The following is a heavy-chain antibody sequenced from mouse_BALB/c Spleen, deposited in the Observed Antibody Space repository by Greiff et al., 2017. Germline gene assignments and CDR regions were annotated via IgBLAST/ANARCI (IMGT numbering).Heavy chain of an antibody. V-gene: IGHV1-80*01. J-gene: IGHJ3*01. CDR1: GYAFSSYW. D-gene: IGHD2-4*01. Sequence: VQLQQSGAELVRPGSSVKISCKASGYAFSSYWMNWVKQRPGQGLEWIGQIYPGDGDTNYNGKFKGKATLTADKSSSTAYMQLSSLTSEDSAVYCCARTGLRREFAYWGQGTLVTVSA. CDR3: ARTGLRREFAY. CDR2: IYPGDGDT.